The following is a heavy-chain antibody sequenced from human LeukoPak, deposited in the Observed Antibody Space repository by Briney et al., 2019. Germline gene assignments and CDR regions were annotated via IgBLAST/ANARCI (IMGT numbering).Heavy chain of an antibody. Sequence: ASVTVSCKASGYTFTSYDINWVRQATGQGLEWMGVINPSGGSTSYAQKFQGRVTMTRDTSTRTVYMEVNSLRSEDTAVYYCARQGTYSSAIGMGYWGQGTLVTVSS. J-gene: IGHJ4*02. CDR1: GYTFTSYD. CDR2: INPSGGST. CDR3: ARQGTYSSAIGMGY. V-gene: IGHV1-46*01. D-gene: IGHD6-19*01.